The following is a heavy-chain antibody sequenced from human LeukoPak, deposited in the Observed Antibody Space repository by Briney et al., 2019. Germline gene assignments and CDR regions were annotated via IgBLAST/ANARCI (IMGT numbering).Heavy chain of an antibody. CDR3: ASDKRSGWYPGAFDI. J-gene: IGHJ3*02. D-gene: IGHD6-19*01. V-gene: IGHV3-53*01. CDR1: GFTFSSNY. CDR2: IYSGGST. Sequence: GRSLRLSCAASGFTFSSNYMSWVRQAPGKGLEWDSVIYSGGSTYYADSVKGRFTISRDNSKNTLYLQMNSLRAEDTAVYYCASDKRSGWYPGAFDIWGQGTMVTVSS.